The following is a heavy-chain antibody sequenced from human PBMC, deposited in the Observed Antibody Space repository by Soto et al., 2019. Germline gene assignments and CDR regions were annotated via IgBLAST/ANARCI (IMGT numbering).Heavy chain of an antibody. Sequence: SETLSLTCAVSGVSIKTYYWSWIRKPAGKGLEWIGRIYTTGSANHNPSLKSRVTMSVDTSKNQVSLKLTSVTAADAGVYYCARDDYYDSNNWFDPWGQG. D-gene: IGHD3-9*01. CDR1: GVSIKTYY. J-gene: IGHJ5*02. CDR3: ARDDYYDSNNWFDP. V-gene: IGHV4-4*07. CDR2: IYTTGSA.